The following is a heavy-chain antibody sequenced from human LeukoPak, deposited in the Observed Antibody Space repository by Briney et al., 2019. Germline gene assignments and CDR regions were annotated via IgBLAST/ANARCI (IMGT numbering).Heavy chain of an antibody. D-gene: IGHD3-16*02. CDR3: ARHSYDYVRGSYRYSGTSGYFDY. CDR2: TNHSGST. J-gene: IGHJ4*02. V-gene: IGHV4-34*01. Sequence: KPSETMSLTCAVYGGSFSGYYWSWIRQPPGKGLEWIGETNHSGSTNYNPSLKSRVTISVDTSKNQFSLKLSSVTAADTAVYYCARHSYDYVRGSYRYSGTSGYFDYWGQGTLVTVSS. CDR1: GGSFSGYY.